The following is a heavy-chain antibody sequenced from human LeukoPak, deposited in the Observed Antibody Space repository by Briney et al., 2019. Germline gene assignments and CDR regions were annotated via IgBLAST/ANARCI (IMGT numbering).Heavy chain of an antibody. CDR2: IYYSGST. Sequence: SETLSLTCTVSGGSISSSSFYWGWIRQPPGKGLDWIASIYYSGSTYYNPSLKGRVTISVDTSKNQFSLKVSSVTAADTAVYYCAKGVGYGGMDVWGQGTTVTVSS. CDR3: AKGVGYGGMDV. D-gene: IGHD2-8*01. V-gene: IGHV4-39*01. J-gene: IGHJ6*02. CDR1: GGSISSSSFY.